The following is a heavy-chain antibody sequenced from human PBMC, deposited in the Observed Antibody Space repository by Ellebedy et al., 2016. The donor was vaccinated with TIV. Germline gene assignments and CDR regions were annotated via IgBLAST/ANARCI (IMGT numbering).Heavy chain of an antibody. D-gene: IGHD1-1*01. V-gene: IGHV5-51*01. CDR2: IYPGDSDT. Sequence: GESLKISCQGSGYSFTSYWIGWVRQMPGKGLEWMGIIYPGDSDTSYSPSFQGQVTISADKSIRTAYLQWSSLKASDSAMYYCARQEEFGTPGTDYWGQGTPVTVSS. CDR1: GYSFTSYW. CDR3: ARQEEFGTPGTDY. J-gene: IGHJ4*02.